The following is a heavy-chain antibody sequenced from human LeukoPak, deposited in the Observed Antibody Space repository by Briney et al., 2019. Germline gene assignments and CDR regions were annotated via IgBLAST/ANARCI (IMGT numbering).Heavy chain of an antibody. CDR2: ISSSGSTI. D-gene: IGHD2-8*01. Sequence: PGGSLRLSCAASGFTFSSYEMNWVRQAPGKGLEWVSYISSSGSTIYYADSVKGRFTISRDNAKNSLYLQMNSLRAEDMALYYCAKVGCTNGVCLDAFDIWGQGTMVTVSS. J-gene: IGHJ3*02. CDR3: AKVGCTNGVCLDAFDI. CDR1: GFTFSSYE. V-gene: IGHV3-48*03.